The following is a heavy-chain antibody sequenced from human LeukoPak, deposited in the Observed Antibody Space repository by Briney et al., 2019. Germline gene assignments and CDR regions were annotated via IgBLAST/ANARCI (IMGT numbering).Heavy chain of an antibody. CDR2: ISYDGSNK. Sequence: PGRSLRLSSAASGFTFSSYAMHWVRQAPGKGLEWVAVISYDGSNKYYADSVKGRFTISRDNSKNTLYLQMNSLRAEDTAVYYCARDRTQRNYYYYGMDVWGKGTTVTVSS. D-gene: IGHD6-25*01. CDR1: GFTFSSYA. J-gene: IGHJ6*04. CDR3: ARDRTQRNYYYYGMDV. V-gene: IGHV3-30*04.